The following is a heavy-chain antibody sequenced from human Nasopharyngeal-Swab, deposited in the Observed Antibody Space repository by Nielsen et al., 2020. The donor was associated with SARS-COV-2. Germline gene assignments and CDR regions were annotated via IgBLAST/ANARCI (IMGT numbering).Heavy chain of an antibody. CDR2: ISRTNNYI. J-gene: IGHJ2*01. CDR1: GFIFSTYR. D-gene: IGHD6-19*01. Sequence: GESLKISCATSGFIFSTYRMNWVRQAPGKGLEWVSSISRTNNYIYYADSVKGRFTISRDNAKSSLSLQMNSLRAEDTAVYYCASSGYSSGCNLWGRGTLVTVSS. CDR3: ASSGYSSGCNL. V-gene: IGHV3-21*01.